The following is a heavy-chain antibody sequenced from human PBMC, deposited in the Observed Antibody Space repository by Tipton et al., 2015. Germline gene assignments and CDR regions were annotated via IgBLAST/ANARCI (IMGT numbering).Heavy chain of an antibody. CDR3: ARARGRHGGLFDS. Sequence: LRLSCSVSSDSISKYYWSWIRQPPGKELEWIGYIQYSGSTNYNPSLKSRVTISVDTSKTQFSLKMSSVTASDTAVHYCARARGRHGGLFDSWGQGILVTVSS. D-gene: IGHD4-23*01. J-gene: IGHJ4*02. CDR2: IQYSGST. V-gene: IGHV4-59*01. CDR1: SDSISKYY.